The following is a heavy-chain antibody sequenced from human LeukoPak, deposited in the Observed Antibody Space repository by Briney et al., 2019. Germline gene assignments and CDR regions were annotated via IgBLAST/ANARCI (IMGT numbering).Heavy chain of an antibody. Sequence: SETLPLTCTVTGGSISSSSYYWGWIRQPPGEGLEWIGSVHYTGRTWYSPSLKSRVSISIDASKNQFSLKLNSVTAADTAVYFCARDSGFFSSLYWGQGTLVTVSS. J-gene: IGHJ4*02. D-gene: IGHD6-13*01. CDR1: GGSISSSSYY. CDR2: VHYTGRT. V-gene: IGHV4-39*07. CDR3: ARDSGFFSSLY.